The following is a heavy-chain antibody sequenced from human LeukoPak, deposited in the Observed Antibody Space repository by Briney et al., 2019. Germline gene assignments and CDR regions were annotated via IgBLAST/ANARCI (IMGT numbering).Heavy chain of an antibody. CDR3: ARDHNYAFDN. V-gene: IGHV3-48*04. CDR1: GFPFSDYS. Sequence: GGSLRLSCTASGFPFSDYSMNWVRQAPGKGLEGISYIGISSGNTKNADSVKGRFTISADNARNSLYLQMNSLRVEDTAVYYCARDHNYAFDNWGQGTLVSVSS. D-gene: IGHD1-1*01. CDR2: IGISSGNT. J-gene: IGHJ4*02.